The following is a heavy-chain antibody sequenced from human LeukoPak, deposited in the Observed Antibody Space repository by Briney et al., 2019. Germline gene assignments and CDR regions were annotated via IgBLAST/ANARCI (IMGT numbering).Heavy chain of an antibody. CDR1: GFIFSNYW. CDR3: AKDRRTYYYDSSGYYYDY. CDR2: IKYDGSET. J-gene: IGHJ4*02. D-gene: IGHD3-22*01. V-gene: IGHV3-7*01. Sequence: GGSLRLSCEASGFIFSNYWMSWVRQAPGKGLEWVANIKYDGSETHYVDSVKGRFTISRDNSKNTLYLQMNSLRAEDTAVYYCAKDRRTYYYDSSGYYYDYWGQGTLVTVSS.